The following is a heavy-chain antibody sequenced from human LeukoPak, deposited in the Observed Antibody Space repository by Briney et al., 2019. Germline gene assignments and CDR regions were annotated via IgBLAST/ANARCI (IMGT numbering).Heavy chain of an antibody. J-gene: IGHJ4*02. CDR3: ARDGEYSYGYGSDY. CDR1: GFSVNNLY. Sequence: GGSLRLSCAASGFSVNNLYMSWVRQAPGKGLEWVSVIYSGDRTYYADSVKGRFTISRDTSKNTVYLQMNSLRPEETAVYCCARDGEYSYGYGSDYWGQGTLVTVSS. V-gene: IGHV3-66*01. D-gene: IGHD5-18*01. CDR2: IYSGDRT.